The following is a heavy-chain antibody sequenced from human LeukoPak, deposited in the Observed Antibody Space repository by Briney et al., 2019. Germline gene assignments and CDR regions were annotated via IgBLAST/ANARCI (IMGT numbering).Heavy chain of an antibody. V-gene: IGHV1-2*02. CDR2: ISPYSGAT. CDR1: GYTFTEYY. CDR3: ARDRGTTATTVFDFDY. Sequence: ASVKVSCKASGYTFTEYYLNWMRQAPGQRVEWMGWISPYSGATHYAQIFQGRVTMTRDTSISTAYMEVSSLRSDDTAVYYCARDRGTTATTVFDFDYWGPGTVVTVAS. D-gene: IGHD1-1*01. J-gene: IGHJ4*02.